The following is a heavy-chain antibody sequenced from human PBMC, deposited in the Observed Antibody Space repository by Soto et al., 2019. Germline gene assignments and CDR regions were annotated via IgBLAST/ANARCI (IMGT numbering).Heavy chain of an antibody. CDR1: GYTFTSYG. D-gene: IGHD3-9*01. Sequence: QVQLVQSGAEVKKPGASVKVSCKASGYTFTSYGISWVRQAPGQGLEWMGWISAYNGNTNYAQKLQGRFTMSTDTSSSTAYMGLSGLRSDGTAVYYCARDSAPGDYILTGSQFECWGQGTLVSVSS. CDR3: ARDSAPGDYILTGSQFEC. J-gene: IGHJ4*02. CDR2: ISAYNGNT. V-gene: IGHV1-18*01.